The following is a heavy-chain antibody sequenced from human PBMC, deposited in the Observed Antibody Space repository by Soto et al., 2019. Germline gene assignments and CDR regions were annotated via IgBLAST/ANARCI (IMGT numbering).Heavy chain of an antibody. CDR3: EKDIRSRSIDY. Sequence: SLRLSCAASGYSITIHGMHWVRQAPGKGLEWVALIWSHGTDQYYADSVRGRFTVSRDTSTNTVFLQMHSLRADDTATYYCEKDIRSRSIDYWGQGTPVTVA. CDR1: GYSITIHG. CDR2: IWSHGTDQ. J-gene: IGHJ4*02. V-gene: IGHV3-33*02. D-gene: IGHD1-20*01.